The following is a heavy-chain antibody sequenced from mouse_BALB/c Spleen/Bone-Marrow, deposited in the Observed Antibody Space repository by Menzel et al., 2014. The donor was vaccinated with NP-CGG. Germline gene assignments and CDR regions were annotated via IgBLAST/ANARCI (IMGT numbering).Heavy chain of an antibody. CDR3: ARDYYGSSYAMDY. D-gene: IGHD1-1*01. CDR1: GFTFSSYG. J-gene: IGHJ4*01. CDR2: INSNGGST. Sequence: EVQVVESGGGLVQPGGSLKLSCAASGFTFSSYGMSWVRQTPDKRLGLVATINSNGGSTYYPGSVKGRFTISRDNAKNTLYLQMSSLKSEDTAMYYCARDYYGSSYAMDYWGQGTSVTVSS. V-gene: IGHV5-6-3*01.